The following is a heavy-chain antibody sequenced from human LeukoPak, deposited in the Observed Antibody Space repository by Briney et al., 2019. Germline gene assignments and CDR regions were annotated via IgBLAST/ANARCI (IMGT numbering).Heavy chain of an antibody. CDR2: IYTSGST. CDR1: GGSISTYY. D-gene: IGHD3-10*01. CDR3: ARGPMVRGVIDYFDY. Sequence: TSETLSLTCTVSGGSISTYYWSWIRQPAGKGLEWIGRIYTSGSTNYNPSLKSRVTISVDTSKNQFSLKLSSVTAADTAVYYCARGPMVRGVIDYFDYWGQGTLVTVSS. V-gene: IGHV4-4*07. J-gene: IGHJ4*02.